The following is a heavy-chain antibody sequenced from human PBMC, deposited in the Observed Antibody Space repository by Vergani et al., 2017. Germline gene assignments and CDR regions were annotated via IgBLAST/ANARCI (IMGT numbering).Heavy chain of an antibody. V-gene: IGHV3-30*03. Sequence: QVRLVESGGGVVQPGRSLRLSCAASGFSFTRYGMHWVRQPPGKGLEWVATISFDGNKKAYTEAVRGRFTISRDSTKTLYLQMDSLRVEDTAMYLCSRDLSYSTAWPFFDSRGQGTLVTVSA. CDR1: GFSFTRYG. CDR2: ISFDGNKK. J-gene: IGHJ4*02. D-gene: IGHD4-11*01. CDR3: SRDLSYSTAWPFFDS.